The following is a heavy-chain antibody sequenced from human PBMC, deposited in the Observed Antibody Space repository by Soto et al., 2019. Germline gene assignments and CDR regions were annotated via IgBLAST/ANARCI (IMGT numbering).Heavy chain of an antibody. CDR2: INPSGGST. Sequence: AAVKVSCKACGYTFTSYYMHWVRQAPGQGLEWMGIINPSGGSTSYAQKFQGRVTMTRDTSTSTVYMELSSLRSEDTAVYYCARELELRTPPDYWGQGTLVTVSS. V-gene: IGHV1-46*03. CDR1: GYTFTSYY. D-gene: IGHD3-16*01. J-gene: IGHJ4*02. CDR3: ARELELRTPPDY.